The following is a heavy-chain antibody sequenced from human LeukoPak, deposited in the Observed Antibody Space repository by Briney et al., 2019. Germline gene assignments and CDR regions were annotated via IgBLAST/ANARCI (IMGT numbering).Heavy chain of an antibody. CDR1: GYTFTDYY. J-gene: IGHJ4*02. Sequence: GASVKVSCKASGYTFTDYYLHWVRQAPGQGFEWMGWINPNSGDTNYAQKFQGRVTMTRDTSISTAHMEMSRLRSDDTAVYYCARDNFLYCSSTTCLSDYWGQGTLVTVSS. CDR2: INPNSGDT. CDR3: ARDNFLYCSSTTCLSDY. V-gene: IGHV1-2*02. D-gene: IGHD2-2*01.